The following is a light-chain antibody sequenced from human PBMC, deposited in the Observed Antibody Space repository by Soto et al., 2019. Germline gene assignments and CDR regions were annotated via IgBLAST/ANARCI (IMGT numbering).Light chain of an antibody. Sequence: QSALTQPASVSGSPGQSITISCTGTSSDVGGYNYVSWYQQHPGKAPKLMIYEVSNRPSGVSNRFSGSKSGNTASLTISGLQAEDEADYYCSSYTSSSTRVLGGGTKRPVL. CDR1: SSDVGGYNY. V-gene: IGLV2-14*01. CDR3: SSYTSSSTRV. J-gene: IGLJ3*02. CDR2: EVS.